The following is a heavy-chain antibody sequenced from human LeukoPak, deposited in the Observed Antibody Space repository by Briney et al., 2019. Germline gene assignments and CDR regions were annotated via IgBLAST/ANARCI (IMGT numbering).Heavy chain of an antibody. CDR3: ARDHSGYEN. CDR1: GFTFGTNW. CDR2: INGDGSGK. V-gene: IGHV3-7*04. D-gene: IGHD5-12*01. J-gene: IGHJ4*02. Sequence: GGSLRLSCAASGFTFGTNWMSWVRQAPGKGLEWVANINGDGSGKNYVDSVKGRFTISRDNVKNSVYLQMNSLRAEDTAVYYCARDHSGYENWGQGTLVTVSS.